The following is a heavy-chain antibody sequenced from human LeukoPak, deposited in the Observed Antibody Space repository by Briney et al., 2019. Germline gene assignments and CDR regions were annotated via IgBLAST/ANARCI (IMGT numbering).Heavy chain of an antibody. CDR3: ARGGDYDFWSGYYSSWFDP. CDR2: PXXGST. D-gene: IGHD3-3*01. Sequence: PXXGSTSYAQKFQGRVTMTRDTSTSTVYMELSSLRSEDTAVYYCARGGDYDFWSGYYSSWFDPWGQGTLVTVSS. J-gene: IGHJ5*02. V-gene: IGHV1-46*01.